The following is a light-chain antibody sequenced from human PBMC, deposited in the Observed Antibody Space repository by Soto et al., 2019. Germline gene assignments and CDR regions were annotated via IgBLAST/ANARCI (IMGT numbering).Light chain of an antibody. CDR2: EVN. Sequence: QSALTQPASVSGSPGQSITISCTGTSSDIGGYKYVSWYQHHPGKVPQLIIYEVNNRPSGVSNRFSGSKSGNTASLTISGRQAEDEAVYYCSSYSSGSTLGVFGGGTKLTVL. CDR3: SSYSSGSTLGV. CDR1: SSDIGGYKY. V-gene: IGLV2-14*01. J-gene: IGLJ3*02.